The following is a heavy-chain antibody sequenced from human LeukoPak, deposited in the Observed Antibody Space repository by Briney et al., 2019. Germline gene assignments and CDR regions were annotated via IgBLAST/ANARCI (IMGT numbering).Heavy chain of an antibody. CDR2: IYYSGST. CDR3: ARQEGRVGIFDY. J-gene: IGHJ4*02. D-gene: IGHD3-10*01. V-gene: IGHV4-59*08. CDR1: GGSISSYY. Sequence: SETLSLTCTVSGGSISSYYWSWIRQPPGKGLEWIGYIYYSGSTNYNPSLKSRVTISVDTSKNQFSLKLSSVTAADTAVYYCARQEGRVGIFDYWGQGTLVTVSS.